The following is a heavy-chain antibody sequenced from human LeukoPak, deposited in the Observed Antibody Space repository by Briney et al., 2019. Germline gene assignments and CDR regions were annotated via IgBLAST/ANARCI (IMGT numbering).Heavy chain of an antibody. CDR1: GFIVSSYG. CDR2: ISYHGSNK. V-gene: IGHV3-30*18. D-gene: IGHD3-22*01. J-gene: IGHJ4*02. CDR3: AKDSDSSGRLPNPFDY. Sequence: QPGGSLRLSCVASGFIVSSYGMHWVRQAPGKGMEWVAVISYHGSNKYYADSVKGRFTISRDNSKNTLYLQMNSLRAEDTAVYYCAKDSDSSGRLPNPFDYCGQGTLVTVSS.